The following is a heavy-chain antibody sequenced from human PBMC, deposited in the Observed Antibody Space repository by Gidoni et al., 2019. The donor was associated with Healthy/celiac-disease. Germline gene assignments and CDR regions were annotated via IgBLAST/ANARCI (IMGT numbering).Heavy chain of an antibody. Sequence: FTISRDNSKNTLYLQMNSLRAEDTAVYYCARDTLTLLAAIEYYFDYWGQGTLVTVSS. D-gene: IGHD2-15*01. J-gene: IGHJ4*02. V-gene: IGHV3-30*01. CDR3: ARDTLTLLAAIEYYFDY.